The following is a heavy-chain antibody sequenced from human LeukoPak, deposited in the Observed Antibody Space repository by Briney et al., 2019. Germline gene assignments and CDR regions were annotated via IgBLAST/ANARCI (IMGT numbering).Heavy chain of an antibody. CDR3: ARGKYYDFWSGSLDYFDY. V-gene: IGHV1-18*01. CDR1: GYTFTSYG. J-gene: IGHJ4*02. Sequence: ASVKVSCKASGYTFTSYGISWVRQAPGHGLEWMGWISAYNGNTNYAQKLQGRVTMTTDTSTSTAYMELRSLRSDDTAVYYCARGKYYDFWSGSLDYFDYWGQGTLVTVSS. D-gene: IGHD3-3*01. CDR2: ISAYNGNT.